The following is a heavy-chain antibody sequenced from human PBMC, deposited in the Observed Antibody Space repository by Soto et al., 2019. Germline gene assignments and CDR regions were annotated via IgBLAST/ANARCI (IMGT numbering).Heavy chain of an antibody. D-gene: IGHD4-17*01. V-gene: IGHV3-33*01. J-gene: IGHJ4*02. CDR2: IWYDGSNK. CDR3: ARSVTVTTDFDY. Sequence: QPGGSLRLSCAASGFTFSSYGMHWVRQAPGKGLEWVAVIWYDGSNKYYADSVKGRFTISRDNSKNTLYLQMNSLRAEDTAVYYCARSVTVTTDFDYWGQGTLVTVSS. CDR1: GFTFSSYG.